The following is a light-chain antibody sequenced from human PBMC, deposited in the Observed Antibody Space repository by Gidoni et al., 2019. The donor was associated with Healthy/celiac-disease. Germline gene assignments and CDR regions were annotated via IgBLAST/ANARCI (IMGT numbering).Light chain of an antibody. CDR3: MQALQTPFT. Sequence: DIVMTQSPLSLHVTPGEPASISCRSSQSLLHSNGYNYLYWYLQKPGQSPQLLIYLGSNRASGVPDWFSGRGSGTDFTLKISRVEAEDVGVYYCMQALQTPFTFGPGTKVDIK. V-gene: IGKV2-28*01. CDR1: QSLLHSNGYNY. CDR2: LGS. J-gene: IGKJ3*01.